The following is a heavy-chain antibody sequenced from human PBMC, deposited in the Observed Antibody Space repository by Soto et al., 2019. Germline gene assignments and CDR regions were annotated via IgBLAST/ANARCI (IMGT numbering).Heavy chain of an antibody. Sequence: PGGSLRLSCAASGFTFSDYYMSWIRQAPGKGLEWVSYISSSGSTIYYADSVKGRFTISRDNAKNSLYLQMNSLRAEDTAVYYCVRAYYDFGVPGYYYYGMDVWGQGTTVTVSS. J-gene: IGHJ6*02. CDR1: GFTFSDYY. CDR2: ISSSGSTI. D-gene: IGHD3-3*01. CDR3: VRAYYDFGVPGYYYYGMDV. V-gene: IGHV3-11*01.